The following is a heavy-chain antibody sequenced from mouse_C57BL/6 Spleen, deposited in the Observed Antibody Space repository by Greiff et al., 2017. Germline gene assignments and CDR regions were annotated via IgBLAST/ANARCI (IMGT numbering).Heavy chain of an antibody. V-gene: IGHV1-80*01. CDR2: IYPGDGDT. CDR1: GYAFSSYW. Sequence: QVQLQQSGAELVKPGASVKISCKASGYAFSSYWMNWVKQRPGKGLEWIGQIYPGDGDTNYNGKFKGKATLTADKSSSTAYMQLSSLTSEDSAVYFCAREGERPDSYAMDYWGQGTSVTVSS. CDR3: AREGERPDSYAMDY. D-gene: IGHD2-12*01. J-gene: IGHJ4*01.